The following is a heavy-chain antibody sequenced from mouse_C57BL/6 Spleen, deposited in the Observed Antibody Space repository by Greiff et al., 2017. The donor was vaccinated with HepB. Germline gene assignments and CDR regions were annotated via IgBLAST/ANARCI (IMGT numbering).Heavy chain of an antibody. V-gene: IGHV1-15*01. J-gene: IGHJ2*01. CDR3: TDYYSSSCSY. CDR2: IDPETGGT. Sequence: QVQLQQSGAELVRPGASVTLSCKASGYTFTDYEMHWVKQTPVHGLEWIGAIDPETGGTAYNQKFKGKAILTADKSSSTAYMELRSLTSEDSAVYYCTDYYSSSCSYWGQGTTLTVSS. CDR1: GYTFTDYE. D-gene: IGHD1-1*01.